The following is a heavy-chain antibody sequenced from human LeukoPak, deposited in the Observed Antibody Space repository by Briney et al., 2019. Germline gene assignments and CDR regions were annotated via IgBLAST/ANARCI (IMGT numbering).Heavy chain of an antibody. Sequence: SESLSLTCAVYGGSFSGYYWSWIRQPPGKGLEWIGEINHSGSTNYNPSLKSRVTISVDTSKNQFSLKLSSVTAADTAVYYCARGDDAFDIWGQGTMVTVSS. J-gene: IGHJ3*02. CDR1: GGSFSGYY. V-gene: IGHV4-34*01. CDR2: INHSGST. CDR3: ARGDDAFDI.